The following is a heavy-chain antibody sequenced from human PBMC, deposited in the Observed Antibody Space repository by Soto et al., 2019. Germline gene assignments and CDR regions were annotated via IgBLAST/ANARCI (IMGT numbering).Heavy chain of an antibody. D-gene: IGHD2-21*02. J-gene: IGHJ3*02. CDR2: IIPIFGTA. Sequence: QVQLVQSGAEVKKPGSSVKVSCTASGGTFSSYAISWVRQAPGQGLEWMGGIIPIFGTANYAQKFQGRVTMTADESTSTAYMELSSLRSEDTAVYYCARGLLAYCGGDCYTDAFDIWGQGTMVTVSS. CDR1: GGTFSSYA. V-gene: IGHV1-69*01. CDR3: ARGLLAYCGGDCYTDAFDI.